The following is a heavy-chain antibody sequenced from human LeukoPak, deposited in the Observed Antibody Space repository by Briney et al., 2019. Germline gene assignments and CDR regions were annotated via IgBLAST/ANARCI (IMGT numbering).Heavy chain of an antibody. Sequence: GASVKVSCKASGYTFTGYYMHWARQAPGQGLEWMGWINPNSCGTNYAQKFQGRVTMTRDTSISTAYMELSRLRSDDTAVYYCARDPSVVVPAAIVGEGYMDVWGKGTTVTVSS. CDR3: ARDPSVVVPAAIVGEGYMDV. J-gene: IGHJ6*03. CDR1: GYTFTGYY. CDR2: INPNSCGT. D-gene: IGHD2-2*02. V-gene: IGHV1-2*02.